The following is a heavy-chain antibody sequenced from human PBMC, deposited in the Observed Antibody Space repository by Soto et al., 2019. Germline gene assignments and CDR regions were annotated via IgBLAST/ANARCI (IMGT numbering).Heavy chain of an antibody. D-gene: IGHD1-7*01. J-gene: IGHJ6*02. Sequence: GESLKISCKGSGYSFTSYWIGWVRQMPGKGLEWMGIIYPGDSDTRYSPSFQGQVTISADKSISTAYLQWSSLKASDTAMYYCARQQKRNYVSCYYYGMDVWGQGTTVTVSS. V-gene: IGHV5-51*01. CDR1: GYSFTSYW. CDR3: ARQQKRNYVSCYYYGMDV. CDR2: IYPGDSDT.